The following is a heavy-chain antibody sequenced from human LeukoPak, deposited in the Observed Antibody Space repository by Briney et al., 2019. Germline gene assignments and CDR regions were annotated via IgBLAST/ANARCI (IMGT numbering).Heavy chain of an antibody. CDR3: ARGGSSWSLGWFDP. CDR1: GGSISSSSYY. J-gene: IGHJ5*02. V-gene: IGHV4-39*07. D-gene: IGHD6-13*01. Sequence: SETLSLTCTVSGGSISSSSYYWGWIRQPPGKGLEWIGSIYYSGSTYYNPSLKSRVTISVDTSKNQFSLKLSSVTAADTAVYYCARGGSSWSLGWFDPWGQGTLVTVSS. CDR2: IYYSGST.